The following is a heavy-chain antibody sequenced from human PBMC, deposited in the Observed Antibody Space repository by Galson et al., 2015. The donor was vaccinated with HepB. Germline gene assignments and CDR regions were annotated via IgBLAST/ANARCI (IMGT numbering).Heavy chain of an antibody. J-gene: IGHJ6*02. D-gene: IGHD2-2*01. V-gene: IGHV4-59*08. Sequence: LSLTCTVSGVSISNYYWSWIRQPPGKGLEWIGYIYYSGNTNYNPSLKSRVTISLDRSKNKFSLKLSSVTAADTAVYYCASSLVVPAGIDYYYYGMDVWGQGTTVTVSS. CDR2: IYYSGNT. CDR3: ASSLVVPAGIDYYYYGMDV. CDR1: GVSISNYY.